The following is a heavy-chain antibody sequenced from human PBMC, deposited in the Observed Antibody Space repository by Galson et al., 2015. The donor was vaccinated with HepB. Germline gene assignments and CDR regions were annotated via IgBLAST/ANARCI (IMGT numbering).Heavy chain of an antibody. CDR2: ITPSGDNT. CDR1: GFTFSYYA. CDR3: AKVFPEKTDGWYRQALYYFDS. D-gene: IGHD6-19*01. Sequence: SLRLSCAASGFTFSYYALSWVRQAPGKGLAWISAITPSGDNTYPADSMKGRFFISRDNSQNTLFLQMNSLRADDTSIYFCAKVFPEKTDGWYRQALYYFDSWGQGTRVTVSS. V-gene: IGHV3-23*01. J-gene: IGHJ4*02.